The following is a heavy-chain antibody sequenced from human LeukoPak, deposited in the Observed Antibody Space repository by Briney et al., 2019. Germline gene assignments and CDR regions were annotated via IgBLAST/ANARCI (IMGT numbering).Heavy chain of an antibody. J-gene: IGHJ6*03. Sequence: SETLSLTCTVSGGSISSYYWSWIRQPAGKGLEWIGRIYTSGSTNYNPSLKSRVTMSVDTSKNQFSLKLSSVTAADTAVYYCAREGAVRFLPESYYMDVWGKGTTVTVSS. CDR3: AREGAVRFLPESYYMDV. V-gene: IGHV4-4*07. D-gene: IGHD3-3*01. CDR1: GGSISSYY. CDR2: IYTSGST.